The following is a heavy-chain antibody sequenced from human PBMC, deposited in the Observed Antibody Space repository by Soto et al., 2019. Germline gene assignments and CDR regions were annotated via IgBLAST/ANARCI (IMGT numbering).Heavy chain of an antibody. V-gene: IGHV3-23*01. J-gene: IGHJ3*02. CDR1: GFTFSNYA. CDR2: ISGSGANT. D-gene: IGHD2-15*01. CDR3: AKSCENGPWCAFDI. Sequence: GGSLRLSCAASGFTFSNYAMSWVRQAPGKGLEWVSAISGSGANTYYADSVEGRFTISRDNSKNTLFLQMNSLRAEDTAVYYCAKSCENGPWCAFDIWGQGTMVTVSS.